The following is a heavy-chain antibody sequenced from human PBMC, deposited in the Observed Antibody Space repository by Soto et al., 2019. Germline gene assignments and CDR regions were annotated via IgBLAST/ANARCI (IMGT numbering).Heavy chain of an antibody. D-gene: IGHD2-15*01. J-gene: IGHJ3*01. CDR1: GYNFTSHW. CDR3: ARQKNIVVVVTNHGAFEV. Sequence: EVQLVQSGAEVKKAGESLRISCQGSGYNFTSHWINWVRQMPGKGLEWMGRIDPSDSHTTYSPSFQGHVTISADKSSSTAYLQWSSLKASDTAIYFCARQKNIVVVVTNHGAFEVWGQGTMVTVSS. CDR2: IDPSDSHT. V-gene: IGHV5-10-1*03.